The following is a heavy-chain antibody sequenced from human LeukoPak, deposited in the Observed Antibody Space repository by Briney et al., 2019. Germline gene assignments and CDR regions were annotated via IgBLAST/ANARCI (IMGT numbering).Heavy chain of an antibody. CDR2: MNLDGSEK. CDR1: GFRFSGYW. J-gene: IGHJ3*02. D-gene: IGHD7-27*01. Sequence: GGSLRLSCAGSGFRFSGYWLNWLRQAPGRGLGSVASMNLDGSEKYYVDSVKGRFTISRDNAKNSLYLQMNSLRAEDTAVYYCARDNWGFDIWGQGTMVTVSS. CDR3: ARDNWGFDI. V-gene: IGHV3-7*04.